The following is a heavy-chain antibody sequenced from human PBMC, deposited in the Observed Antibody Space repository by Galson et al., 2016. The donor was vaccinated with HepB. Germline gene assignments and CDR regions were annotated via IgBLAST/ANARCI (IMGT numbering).Heavy chain of an antibody. V-gene: IGHV4-59*08. J-gene: IGHJ6*02. CDR3: ARHPNIAVFAHGLDA. Sequence: SETLSLTCTVSGGAISGYYWSWIRQPPEKGLEWIGYIFSSGITIYNPSLRGRLIMSVDTSKNQFSLKLSSVTAADTAVYYCARHPNIAVFAHGLDAWGQGTTVTVSS. CDR2: IFSSGIT. D-gene: IGHD6-19*01. CDR1: GGAISGYY.